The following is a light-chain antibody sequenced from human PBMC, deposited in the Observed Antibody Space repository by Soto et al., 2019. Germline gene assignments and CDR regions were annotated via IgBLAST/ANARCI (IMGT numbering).Light chain of an antibody. CDR2: DAS. CDR3: QQYNSYPWT. V-gene: IGKV1-17*01. Sequence: DIQMPQSPSTLSASVGDRVTITCRASQGIRNDLGWYQQKPGKAPKLLIYDASSLESGVPSRFSGSGSGTEFTLTISSLQPDDFATYYCQQYNSYPWTFGQGTKVDIK. CDR1: QGIRND. J-gene: IGKJ1*01.